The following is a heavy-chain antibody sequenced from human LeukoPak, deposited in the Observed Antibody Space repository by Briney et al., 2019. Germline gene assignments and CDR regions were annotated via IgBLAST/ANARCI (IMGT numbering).Heavy chain of an antibody. CDR2: IIPIFGTA. V-gene: IGHV1-69*05. CDR1: GGTFSSYA. Sequence: SVKVSCKASGGTFSSYAISWVRQAPGQGLEWMGGIIPIFGTANYAQKFQGRVTITTDESTSTAYMELSSLRSEAMAVYYCARDGNYYDSSGYYYPNWFDPWGQGTLVTVSS. CDR3: ARDGNYYDSSGYYYPNWFDP. J-gene: IGHJ5*02. D-gene: IGHD3-22*01.